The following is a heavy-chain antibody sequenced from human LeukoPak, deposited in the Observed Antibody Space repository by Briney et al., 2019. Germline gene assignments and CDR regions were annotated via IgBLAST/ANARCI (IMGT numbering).Heavy chain of an antibody. CDR1: AYSFTTYW. V-gene: IGHV5-51*01. Sequence: GESLKISWKASAYSFTTYWIGWVRQMPGKGLEWMGIIYPGDSDTRYSPSFQGQVTISADKSITTAYLQWNSLKASDTAMYYCARLRGGRIATRPPFDYWGQGTLVTVSS. J-gene: IGHJ4*02. CDR3: ARLRGGRIATRPPFDY. D-gene: IGHD6-6*01. CDR2: IYPGDSDT.